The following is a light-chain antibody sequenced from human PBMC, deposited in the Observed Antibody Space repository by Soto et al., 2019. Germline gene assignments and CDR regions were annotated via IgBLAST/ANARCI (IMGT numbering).Light chain of an antibody. CDR1: RDDVGGWNY. V-gene: IGLV2-8*01. J-gene: IGLJ2*01. Sequence: QSVLTQRPSASGSPGQSVTVSCTGTRDDVGGWNYVSWYQQHPGRAPKLIIYEVTRRPSGVPDRFSGSKSGNTAYLTVSGLRAEGEAQYYCCSYDVSNVVLFGGGTKVTVL. CDR2: EVT. CDR3: CSYDVSNVVL.